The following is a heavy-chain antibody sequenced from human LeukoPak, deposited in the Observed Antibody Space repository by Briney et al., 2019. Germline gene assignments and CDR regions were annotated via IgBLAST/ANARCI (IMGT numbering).Heavy chain of an antibody. V-gene: IGHV3-7*01. J-gene: IGHJ6*02. CDR1: GFKFSDYW. D-gene: IGHD1-14*01. Sequence: GGSLRLSCEASGFKFSDYWMSWVRQAPGRGPEWVAYINKDGSEIHYVDSVKGRFSVSRDNARKTLFLQMNSLRAEDTAVYYCATYKSWVAGDVWGQGTPVSVSS. CDR2: INKDGSEI. CDR3: ATYKSWVAGDV.